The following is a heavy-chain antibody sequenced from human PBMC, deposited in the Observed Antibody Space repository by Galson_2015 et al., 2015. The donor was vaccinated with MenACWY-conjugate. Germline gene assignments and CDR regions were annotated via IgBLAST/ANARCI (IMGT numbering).Heavy chain of an antibody. V-gene: IGHV4-59*08. CDR2: IRDTGSL. D-gene: IGHD7-27*01. CDR1: GPSISTPP. CDR3: ARLPTWGSSFGYFDY. Sequence: APLSLPCPVPGPSISTPPWSWFRQPPGQGLDWIAYIRDTGSLKDNPSLKSRVTMSADKSNNQFSLRLISVTAADTAVYYCARLPTWGSSFGYFDYWGQGSLVAVSS. J-gene: IGHJ4*02.